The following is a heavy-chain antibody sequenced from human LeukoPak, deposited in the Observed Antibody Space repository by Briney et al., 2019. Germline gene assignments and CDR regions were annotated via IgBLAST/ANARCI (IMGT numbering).Heavy chain of an antibody. Sequence: GESLKISCQGSGFNFTSYWIGGGRQLPGKGLEWMGIICPGDSDTRYTPSFQGQVTISADKSISTAYLQWSSLKASDTAIYYCARQPYDSSGYYRGAFDIWGQGTVVTVSS. J-gene: IGHJ3*02. CDR1: GFNFTSYW. CDR2: ICPGDSDT. CDR3: ARQPYDSSGYYRGAFDI. D-gene: IGHD3-22*01. V-gene: IGHV5-51*01.